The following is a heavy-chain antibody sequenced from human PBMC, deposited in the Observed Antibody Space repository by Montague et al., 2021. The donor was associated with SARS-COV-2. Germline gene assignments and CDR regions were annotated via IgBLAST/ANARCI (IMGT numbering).Heavy chain of an antibody. D-gene: IGHD6-19*01. V-gene: IGHV4-59*01. CDR1: GGSISSYY. CDR2: IYYSGST. Sequence: SETLSLTCTVSGGSISSYYWSWIRQPPGKGLEWIGYIYYSGSTNYSPSLESRVTISVDTSKNQFSLKLSSVTAADTAVYYCARAIGSMYSSGWYYYYYGMDVWGQGTTVTVSS. CDR3: ARAIGSMYSSGWYYYYYGMDV. J-gene: IGHJ6*02.